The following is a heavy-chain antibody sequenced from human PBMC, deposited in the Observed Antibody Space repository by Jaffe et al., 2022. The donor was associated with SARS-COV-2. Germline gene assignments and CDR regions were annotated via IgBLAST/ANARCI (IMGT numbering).Heavy chain of an antibody. CDR3: ATPHYSSGYYNPFHTWYFDL. D-gene: IGHD3-22*01. J-gene: IGHJ2*01. CDR1: GYTFTSYD. Sequence: QVQLVQSGAEVKKPGASVKVSCKASGYTFTSYDINWVRQATGQGLEWMGWMNPNSGNTGYAQKFQGRVTMTRNTSISTAYMELSSLRSEDTAVYYCATPHYSSGYYNPFHTWYFDLWGRGTLVTVSS. CDR2: MNPNSGNT. V-gene: IGHV1-8*01.